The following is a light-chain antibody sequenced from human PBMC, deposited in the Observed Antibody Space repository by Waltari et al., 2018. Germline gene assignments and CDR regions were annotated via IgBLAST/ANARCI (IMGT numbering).Light chain of an antibody. J-gene: IGLJ2*01. CDR3: SSYTTSSTLV. CDR2: DLN. V-gene: IGLV2-14*03. Sequence: QSALTQPTSVSASPGQTSTVSCAGSNSDIGGCNSGSWYQQHPGKAPKLLIYDLNQRPSGVSNRFSASKSGKTASLTISGLQAEDEANYYCSSYTTSSTLVFGGGTKVTVL. CDR1: NSDIGGCNS.